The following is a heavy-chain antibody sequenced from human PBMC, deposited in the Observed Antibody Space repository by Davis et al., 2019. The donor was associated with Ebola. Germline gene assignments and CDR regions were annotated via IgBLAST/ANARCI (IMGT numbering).Heavy chain of an antibody. V-gene: IGHV6-1*01. J-gene: IGHJ4*02. CDR3: ARDPPYDQGYDY. Sequence: SQTLSLTCAISGDSVPSNTAAWNCIRQSPSRGLEWLGRTYYRSKWFVDYAVSEKSRMTINSDTSKNQFSLQLSSVTPEDTAVYYCARDPPYDQGYDYWGQGILVTVSS. CDR2: TYYRSKWFV. D-gene: IGHD3-22*01. CDR1: GDSVPSNTAA.